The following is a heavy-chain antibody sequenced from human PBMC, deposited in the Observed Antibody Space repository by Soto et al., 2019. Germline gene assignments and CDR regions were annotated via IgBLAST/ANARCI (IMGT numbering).Heavy chain of an antibody. CDR1: GFTFSRYW. CDR2: INSDGSST. J-gene: IGHJ4*02. Sequence: GGALRLSCGGSGFTFSRYWMHWVRQAPGKGLVWVSRINSDGSSTSYADSVKGRFTISRDNAKNTLYLQMNSLRAEDTAVYYCASGTLDYWGQGTLVTVSS. V-gene: IGHV3-74*01. CDR3: ASGTLDY.